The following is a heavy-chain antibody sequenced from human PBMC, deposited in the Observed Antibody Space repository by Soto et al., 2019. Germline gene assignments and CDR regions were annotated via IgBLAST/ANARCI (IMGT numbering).Heavy chain of an antibody. V-gene: IGHV4-34*01. CDR2: INHSGST. CDR1: GGSLSGYY. CDR3: ARASKIVVVPAAIPGMDV. D-gene: IGHD2-2*02. J-gene: IGHJ6*04. Sequence: SETLSHSCAVSGGSLSGYYWSWIRQLPGKGLEWIGEINHSGSTNYNPSLKSRVTISVDTSKNQFSLKLSSVTAADTAVYYCARASKIVVVPAAIPGMDVWGKGTTVT.